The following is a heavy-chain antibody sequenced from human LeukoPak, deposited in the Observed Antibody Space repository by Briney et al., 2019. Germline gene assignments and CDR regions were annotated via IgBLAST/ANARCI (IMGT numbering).Heavy chain of an antibody. D-gene: IGHD3-9*01. CDR2: IIPIFGTA. J-gene: IGHJ6*03. V-gene: IGHV1-69*06. Sequence: SVKVSCKASGGTFSSYAISWVRQAPGQGLEWMGRIIPIFGTANYAQKFQGRVTITADKSTSTAYMELSSLRSEDTAVYYCAREYDILTGSNYYYYMDVWGKGTTVTVSS. CDR1: GGTFSSYA. CDR3: AREYDILTGSNYYYYMDV.